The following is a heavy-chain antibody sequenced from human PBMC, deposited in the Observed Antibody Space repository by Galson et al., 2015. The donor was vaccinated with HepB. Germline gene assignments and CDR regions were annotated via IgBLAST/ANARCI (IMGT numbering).Heavy chain of an antibody. CDR1: GFTFTTYT. D-gene: IGHD6-13*01. J-gene: IGHJ2*01. V-gene: IGHV4-59*01. Sequence: LRLSCAASGFTFTTYTMSWVRQAPGKGLEWIGSIYYSGSTNYNPSLKSRVTISVDTSKNQFSLKLSSVTAADTAVYYCARAGGIAAAGTNPRNWYFDLWGRGTLVTVSS. CDR2: IYYSGST. CDR3: ARAGGIAAAGTNPRNWYFDL.